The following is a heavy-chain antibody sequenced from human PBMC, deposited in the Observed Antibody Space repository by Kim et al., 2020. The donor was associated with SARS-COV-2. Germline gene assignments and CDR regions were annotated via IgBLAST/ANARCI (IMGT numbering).Heavy chain of an antibody. CDR3: ATLRGGYSGYSDY. V-gene: IGHV3-30*03. CDR1: GFTFRNYG. Sequence: GGSLRLSCAASGFTFRNYGMHWVRQAPGKGLEWVAVISYDGSNKYYADSGKGRFTISRDNSKNTLYLQMNSLRGEDTAVYYCATLRGGYSGYSDYWGQGALVTVSS. CDR2: ISYDGSNK. J-gene: IGHJ4*02. D-gene: IGHD5-12*01.